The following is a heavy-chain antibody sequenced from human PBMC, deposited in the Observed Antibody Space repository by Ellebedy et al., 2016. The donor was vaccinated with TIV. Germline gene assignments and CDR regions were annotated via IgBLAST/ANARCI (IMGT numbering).Heavy chain of an antibody. D-gene: IGHD3-16*01. CDR2: IYIGDSET. V-gene: IGHV5-51*01. Sequence: GESLKISCEGSGYIFTIYWIAWVRQMPGKGLEWMGTIYIGDSETRYSPSLQGQVTISADTSIRTAFLQWSSLRASDTATYYCARQTDYNRPFDHWGQGTPVAVSS. J-gene: IGHJ4*02. CDR3: ARQTDYNRPFDH. CDR1: GYIFTIYW.